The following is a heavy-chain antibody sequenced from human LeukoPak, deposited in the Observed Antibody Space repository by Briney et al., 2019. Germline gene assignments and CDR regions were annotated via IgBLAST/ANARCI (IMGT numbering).Heavy chain of an antibody. CDR1: GFTFTNYE. V-gene: IGHV3-48*03. CDR2: ISGSGNTR. J-gene: IGHJ4*02. Sequence: GGSLRLSCAASGFTFTNYEMNWVRQAPGKGLEWVSSISGSGNTRYYEDSVKGRFTISRDNAKNSLYLQMNSLRAEDTAVYHCVRGIDYWGQGTLVTVSS. CDR3: VRGIDY.